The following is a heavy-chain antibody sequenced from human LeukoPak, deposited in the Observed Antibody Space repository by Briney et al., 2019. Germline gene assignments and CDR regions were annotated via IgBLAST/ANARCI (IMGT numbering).Heavy chain of an antibody. J-gene: IGHJ4*02. D-gene: IGHD3-10*01. V-gene: IGHV3-11*01. CDR1: GFTFSDYY. CDR2: ISSSGANI. Sequence: GGSLRLSCVASGFTFSDYYISWTRQAPGKGLEWVSYISSSGANIYYADSVKGRFTISRYNSKNTLYLQINILRAEDTAVYYCAKVTYGSGTYGAFDYWGQGTLVTVSS. CDR3: AKVTYGSGTYGAFDY.